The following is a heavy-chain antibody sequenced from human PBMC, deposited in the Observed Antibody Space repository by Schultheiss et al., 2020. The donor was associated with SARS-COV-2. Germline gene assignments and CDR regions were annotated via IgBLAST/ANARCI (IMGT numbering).Heavy chain of an antibody. CDR3: ARDKGYDFWSGYQSYYFDY. Sequence: GESLKISCAASGFTFSSYGMHWVRQAPGKGLEWVAVIWYDGSNKYYADSVKGRFTISRDNSKNTLYLQMNSLRAEDTAVYYCARDKGYDFWSGYQSYYFDYWGQGTLVTVSS. D-gene: IGHD3-3*01. V-gene: IGHV3-33*01. J-gene: IGHJ4*02. CDR2: IWYDGSNK. CDR1: GFTFSSYG.